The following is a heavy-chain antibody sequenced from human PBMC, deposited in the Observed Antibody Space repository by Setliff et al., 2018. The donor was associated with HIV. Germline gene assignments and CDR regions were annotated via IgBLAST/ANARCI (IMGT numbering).Heavy chain of an antibody. J-gene: IGHJ3*01. CDR1: GDTFSSYA. CDR2: IITIFDTT. Sequence: GASVKVSCKASGDTFSSYAISWVRQAPGQGLEWMGGIITIFDTTHYAQNFQGRLTITADRSTETVYMELNSLTSEDTAIYYCARAQPQAFDLWGHGTMVTVSS. D-gene: IGHD2-2*01. V-gene: IGHV1-69*06. CDR3: ARAQPQAFDL.